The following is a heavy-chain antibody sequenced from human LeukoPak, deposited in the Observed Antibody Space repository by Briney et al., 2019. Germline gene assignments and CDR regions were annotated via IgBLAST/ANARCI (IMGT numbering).Heavy chain of an antibody. CDR3: ARVGVGSGYYFDY. CDR1: GYTFTNYY. CDR2: INPRGGST. V-gene: IGHV1-46*01. Sequence: ASVKVSCKASGYTFTNYYMHWMRQAPGQGLEWMGVINPRGGSTGYAQRFQGRVTMTRDMSTSTVYMELSSLRSEDTAVYYCARVGVGSGYYFDYWGQGTLVTVSS. J-gene: IGHJ4*02. D-gene: IGHD1-26*01.